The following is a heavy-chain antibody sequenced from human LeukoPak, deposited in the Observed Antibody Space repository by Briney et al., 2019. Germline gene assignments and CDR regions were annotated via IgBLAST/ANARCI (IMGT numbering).Heavy chain of an antibody. CDR3: ARSTRDYDFWSGYSNPDY. Sequence: GGSLRLSCAASGFTFSSYWMSWVRQAPGKGPEWVANIKQDGSEKYYVDSVKGRFTISRDNAKNSLYLQMNSLRAEDTAVYYCARSTRDYDFWSGYSNPDYWGQGTLVTVSS. D-gene: IGHD3-3*01. V-gene: IGHV3-7*01. J-gene: IGHJ4*02. CDR1: GFTFSSYW. CDR2: IKQDGSEK.